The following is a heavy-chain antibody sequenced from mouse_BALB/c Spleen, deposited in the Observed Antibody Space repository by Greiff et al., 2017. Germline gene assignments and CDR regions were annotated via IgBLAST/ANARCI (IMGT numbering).Heavy chain of an antibody. Sequence: EVQLVESGGGLVKLGGSLKLSCAASGFTFSSYYMSWVRQTPEKRLELVAAINSNGGSTYYPDTVKGRFTISRDNAKNTLYLQMSSLKSEDTALYYCAGYGYDWYFDVWGAGTTVTVSS. V-gene: IGHV5-6-2*01. J-gene: IGHJ1*01. D-gene: IGHD1-2*01. CDR3: AGYGYDWYFDV. CDR1: GFTFSSYY. CDR2: INSNGGST.